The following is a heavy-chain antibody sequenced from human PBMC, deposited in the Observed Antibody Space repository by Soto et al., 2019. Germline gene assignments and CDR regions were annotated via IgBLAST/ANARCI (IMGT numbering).Heavy chain of an antibody. CDR3: ARFLAGTFGRYWFDP. Sequence: GGSLRLSCAASGFTFSDYYMSWIRQAPGKGLEWVSYISSSSSYTNYADSVKGRFTISRDNAKNSLYLQMNSLRAEDTAVYYCARFLAGTFGRYWFDPWGQGTLVTVSS. CDR1: GFTFSDYY. J-gene: IGHJ5*02. CDR2: ISSSSSYT. D-gene: IGHD6-19*01. V-gene: IGHV3-11*03.